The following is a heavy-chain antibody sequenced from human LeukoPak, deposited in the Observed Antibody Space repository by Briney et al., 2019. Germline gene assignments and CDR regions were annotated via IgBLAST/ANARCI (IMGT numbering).Heavy chain of an antibody. V-gene: IGHV3-23*01. D-gene: IGHD2-21*02. J-gene: IGHJ4*02. CDR3: AKDCGGDCYGLVDY. CDR1: GFTFSSYA. CDR2: ISGSGGST. Sequence: PGGSLRLSCAASGFTFSSYAMSWVRQAPGKGLEWVSAISGSGGSTYYADSVKGRFTISRDNSKNTLYLQMNSLRAEDTAVYYCAKDCGGDCYGLVDYWGQGTLVTVSS.